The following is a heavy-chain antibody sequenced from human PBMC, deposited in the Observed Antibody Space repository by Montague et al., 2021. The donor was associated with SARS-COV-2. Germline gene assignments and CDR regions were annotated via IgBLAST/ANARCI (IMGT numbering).Heavy chain of an antibody. J-gene: IGHJ3*02. CDR3: ARGRRPVVVPGAGPAGRAFDI. CDR2: ISDSGST. CDR1: GGPISSFY. D-gene: IGHD2-2*01. V-gene: IGHV4-59*12. Sequence: SETLSLTCTVSGGPISSFYWSWFRQPSGKGLEWIGYISDSGSTNYNPSLTSRATMSVDTSKNQFYLRLNSVTAADTAVYYCARGRRPVVVPGAGPAGRAFDIWGQGTMVTVSS.